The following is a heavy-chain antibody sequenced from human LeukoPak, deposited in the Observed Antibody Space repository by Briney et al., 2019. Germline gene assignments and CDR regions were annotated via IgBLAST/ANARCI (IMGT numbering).Heavy chain of an antibody. J-gene: IGHJ4*02. CDR2: ISGSGGST. D-gene: IGHD3-22*01. V-gene: IGHV3-23*01. CDR1: GFTFSTFA. Sequence: GGSLRLSCAASGFTFSTFAMSWVRQAPGKGLEWVSAISGSGGSTYYADSVKGRFAISRDNSKNTLYLQMNSLRAEDTAVYYCAKGIYYDSSGYLIYFDYWGQGTLVTVSS. CDR3: AKGIYYDSSGYLIYFDY.